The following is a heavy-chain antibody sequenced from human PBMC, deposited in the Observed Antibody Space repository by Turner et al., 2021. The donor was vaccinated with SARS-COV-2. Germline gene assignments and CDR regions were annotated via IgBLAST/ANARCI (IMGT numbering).Heavy chain of an antibody. J-gene: IGHJ6*02. D-gene: IGHD1-1*01. CDR2: IYSGGST. CDR1: GFTVSSNY. V-gene: IGHV3-53*02. CDR3: ARDLQLYGMDV. Sequence: EVQLVETGGGLIQPGGSLSLSCAASGFTVSSNYMTWVRQAPGKGLEWVSVIYSGGSTYYADSVKGRFTISRDNSKNTLYLKMNSLRAEDTAVYYCARDLQLYGMDVWGQGTTVTVSS.